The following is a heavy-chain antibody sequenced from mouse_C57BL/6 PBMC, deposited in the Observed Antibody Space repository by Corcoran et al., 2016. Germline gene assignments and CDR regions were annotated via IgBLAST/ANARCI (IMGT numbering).Heavy chain of an antibody. D-gene: IGHD2-4*01. CDR2: INTYSGVP. CDR3: ARSIYDYDASAWFAY. Sequence: QIQLVQSGPELKKPGETVKISCKASGYTFTTYGMSWVKQAPGKGLKWMGWINTYSGVPTYADDFKGRFAFSLETSASTAYLQINNLKNEDTATYCCARSIYDYDASAWFAYWGQGTLVTVSA. CDR1: GYTFTTYG. J-gene: IGHJ3*01. V-gene: IGHV9-3*01.